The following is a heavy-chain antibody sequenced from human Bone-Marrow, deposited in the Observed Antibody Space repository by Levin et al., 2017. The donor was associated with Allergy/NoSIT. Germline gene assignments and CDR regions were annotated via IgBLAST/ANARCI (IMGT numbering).Heavy chain of an antibody. CDR1: GGSISSGDYL. V-gene: IGHV4-31*03. CDR2: ISHSGSI. Sequence: LRLSCIVSGGSISSGDYLWTWIRQYPGKGLEWIGCISHSGSIDYNPSLKSRATISVDTTKNQFSLKLSSVTAADTAVYYCARDYSRGWGGGAFDIWGQGTMVPVSS. CDR3: ARDYSRGWGGGAFDI. D-gene: IGHD6-19*01. J-gene: IGHJ3*02.